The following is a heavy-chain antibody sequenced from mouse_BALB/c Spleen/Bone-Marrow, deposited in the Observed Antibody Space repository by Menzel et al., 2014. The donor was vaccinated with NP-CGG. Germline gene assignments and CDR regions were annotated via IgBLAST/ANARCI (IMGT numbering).Heavy chain of an antibody. J-gene: IGHJ2*01. V-gene: IGHV5-9-3*01. CDR3: ARQDGFDY. Sequence: VQLQQSGGGLVKPGGSLKLSCAASGFTFSNYAMSWVRQTPEKRLEWVAIISSGGSYTYYPDSEEGRFTISRDNAKTILYLQMSSLRSEDTAMYYCARQDGFDYWGQGTTLTVSS. CDR2: ISSGGSYT. D-gene: IGHD2-3*01. CDR1: GFTFSNYA.